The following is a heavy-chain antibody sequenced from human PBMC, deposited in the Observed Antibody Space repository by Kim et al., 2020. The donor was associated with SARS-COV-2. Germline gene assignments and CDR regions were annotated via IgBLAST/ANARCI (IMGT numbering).Heavy chain of an antibody. V-gene: IGHV3-7*03. Sequence: GGSLRLSCAASGFSFNTYCMTWVRQAPGKGLEWVANIRKDGSEKHYADSVKGRFTISRDNAKNSVFLQLNSLRAEDTAVYYGARDIGELTHSRDLYGMDVWGQGTTVTVSS. D-gene: IGHD1-7*01. J-gene: IGHJ6*02. CDR1: GFSFNTYC. CDR3: ARDIGELTHSRDLYGMDV. CDR2: IRKDGSEK.